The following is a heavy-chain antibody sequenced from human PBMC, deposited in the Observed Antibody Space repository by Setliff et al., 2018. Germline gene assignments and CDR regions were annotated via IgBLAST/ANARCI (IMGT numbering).Heavy chain of an antibody. CDR3: ANPTRGTYHYNGMDV. CDR2: ISSTITST. D-gene: IGHD1-1*01. Sequence: PGGSLRLSCAASGFTFSSSAMAWVRQAPGKGLEWVSAISSTITSTYYADSVKGRFTISRDNSKNTLYLQMNSLRAEDTAVYYCANPTRGTYHYNGMDVWGQGTTVTVSS. CDR1: GFTFSSSA. J-gene: IGHJ6*02. V-gene: IGHV3-23*01.